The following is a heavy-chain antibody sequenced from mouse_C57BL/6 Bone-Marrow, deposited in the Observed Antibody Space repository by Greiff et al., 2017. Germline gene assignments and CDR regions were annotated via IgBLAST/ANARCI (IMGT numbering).Heavy chain of an antibody. Sequence: QVQLQQSGAELVMPGASVKLSCKASGYTFTSYWMHWVKQRPGQGLEWIGEIDPSDSYTNYNQKFKGKSTLTVDKSSSTAYMQLSSLTSEDSAVYYCARWRKGNYFDYWGQGTTLTVSS. CDR3: ARWRKGNYFDY. CDR1: GYTFTSYW. J-gene: IGHJ2*01. CDR2: IDPSDSYT. V-gene: IGHV1-69*01.